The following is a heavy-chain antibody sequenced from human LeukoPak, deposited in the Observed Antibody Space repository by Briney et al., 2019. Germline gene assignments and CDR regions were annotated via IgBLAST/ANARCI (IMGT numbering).Heavy chain of an antibody. CDR1: GFTFSSYT. J-gene: IGHJ4*02. V-gene: IGHV3-30-3*01. CDR2: ISYDGSNK. CDR3: ARGGYYYDSSREFDY. Sequence: GGSLRLSCAASGFTFSSYTLHWVRQAPGKGLEWVAVISYDGSNKYYADSVKGRFTISRDNSKNTLYLQMNSLRAEDTAVYYCARGGYYYDSSREFDYWGQGTLVTVSS. D-gene: IGHD3-22*01.